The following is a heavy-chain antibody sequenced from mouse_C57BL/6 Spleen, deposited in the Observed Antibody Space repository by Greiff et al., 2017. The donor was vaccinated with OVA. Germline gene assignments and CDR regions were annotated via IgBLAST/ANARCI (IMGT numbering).Heavy chain of an antibody. CDR1: GYTFTDYE. V-gene: IGHV1-15*01. CDR2: IDPETGGT. D-gene: IGHD6-1*01. J-gene: IGHJ3*01. Sequence: QVQLQQSGAELVRPGASVTLSCKASGYTFTDYEMHWVKQTPVHGLEWIGAIDPETGGTAYNQKCKGKAKLPADKSSSTAYMELRSLTSEASAVSYSTRPLYWGWSAYWGQGTLVTVAA. CDR3: TRPLYWGWSAY.